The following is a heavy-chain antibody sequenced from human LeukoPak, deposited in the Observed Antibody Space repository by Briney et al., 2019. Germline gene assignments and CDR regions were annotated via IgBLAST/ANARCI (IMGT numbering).Heavy chain of an antibody. J-gene: IGHJ4*02. CDR1: GYTFTDDY. V-gene: IGHV1-2*02. Sequence: ASVKVSCKASGYTFTDDYVHWVRQAPGQGLEWMGWINPNSGVTNYAQKFQGRVTMIRDTSTSTVYMKLSSLRSEDTAVYYCARDRDYGSGSYSDSFDYWGQGTLVTVSS. CDR2: INPNSGVT. CDR3: ARDRDYGSGSYSDSFDY. D-gene: IGHD3-10*01.